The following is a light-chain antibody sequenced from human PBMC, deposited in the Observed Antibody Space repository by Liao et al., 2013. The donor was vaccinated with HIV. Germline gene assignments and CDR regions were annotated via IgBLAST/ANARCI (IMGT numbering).Light chain of an antibody. CDR1: TLGDKY. CDR3: QASDSNVV. V-gene: IGLV3-1*01. J-gene: IGLJ2*01. Sequence: SYELTQSPSVSVSPGQTASITCSGDTLGDKYVAWYQQRPGQSPVLVICQDNKRPSGIPERFSGSNSGNTATLTISGTQAMDEADYYCQASDSNVVFGGGTKLTVL. CDR2: QDN.